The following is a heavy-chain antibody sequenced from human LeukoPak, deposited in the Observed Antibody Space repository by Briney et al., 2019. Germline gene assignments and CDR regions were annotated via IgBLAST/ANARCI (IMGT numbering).Heavy chain of an antibody. J-gene: IGHJ4*02. CDR1: GYTFTSYD. D-gene: IGHD2-21*01. CDR2: MNPNSGNT. V-gene: IGHV1-8*01. CDR3: TRSVRNGHIDY. Sequence: GASVKVSCKASGYTFTSYDINWVRQATGQGLERMGWMNPNSGNTGYAQKFQGRVTMTRSTSISTAYMELSNLRFEDTAVYYCTRSVRNGHIDYWGQGTLVTVSS.